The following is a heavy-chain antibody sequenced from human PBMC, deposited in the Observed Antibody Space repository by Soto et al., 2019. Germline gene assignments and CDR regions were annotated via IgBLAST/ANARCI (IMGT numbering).Heavy chain of an antibody. J-gene: IGHJ6*02. D-gene: IGHD6-19*01. CDR1: GFTFSSYG. CDR3: ANPSSGRYYYYGMDV. V-gene: IGHV3-30*18. CDR2: ISYDGSNK. Sequence: QVPLVESGGGVVQPGRSLRLSCAASGFTFSSYGMHWVRQAPGKGLEWVAVISYDGSNKYYADSVKGRFTISRDNSKNTLYLQMNSLRAEDTAVYYCANPSSGRYYYYGMDVWGQGTTVTVSS.